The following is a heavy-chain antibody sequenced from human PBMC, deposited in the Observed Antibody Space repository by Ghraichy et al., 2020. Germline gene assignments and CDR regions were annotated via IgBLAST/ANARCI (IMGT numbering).Heavy chain of an antibody. V-gene: IGHV4-4*09. CDR2: IYSTGST. J-gene: IGHJ1*01. Sequence: SETLSLTCRISGGSMNTYYWSWIRQPPGKGLEWVGFIYSTGSTNYSPSFKSRVTMSIDTAKNQFSLKLTSVTAADTAVYYCAREEFDFHPWDQGTLVTVSS. CDR3: AREEFDFHP. D-gene: IGHD3-10*01. CDR1: GGSMNTYY.